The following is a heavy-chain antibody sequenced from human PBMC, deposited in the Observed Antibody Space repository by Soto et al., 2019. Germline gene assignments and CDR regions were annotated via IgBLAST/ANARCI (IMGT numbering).Heavy chain of an antibody. CDR3: AKGAKDGYNHRFDP. CDR2: ISNTGDNT. D-gene: IGHD5-12*01. CDR1: GFTFSNYA. Sequence: GGSLRLSCSASGFTFSNYAMSWVRQAPGKGLEWVSTISNTGDNTYYANSVKGRFTISRDNSKNTLYLQMNSLGADDTALYYCAKGAKDGYNHRFDPWGQGTLVTVSS. V-gene: IGHV3-23*01. J-gene: IGHJ5*02.